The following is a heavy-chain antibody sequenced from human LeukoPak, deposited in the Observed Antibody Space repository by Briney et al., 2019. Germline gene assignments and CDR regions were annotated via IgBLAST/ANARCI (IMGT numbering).Heavy chain of an antibody. CDR1: GFTFSNFE. CDR2: ISSRSSMI. Sequence: PGGSLRLSCAASGFTFSNFEMNWVRQAPGKGLEWISYISSRSSMIFYADSVKGRFTISRDNAKNSLYLQMNKLRAEDTAIYYCARDRDTTFLRADYWGQGTLVTVSS. V-gene: IGHV3-48*03. J-gene: IGHJ4*02. D-gene: IGHD1-1*01. CDR3: ARDRDTTFLRADY.